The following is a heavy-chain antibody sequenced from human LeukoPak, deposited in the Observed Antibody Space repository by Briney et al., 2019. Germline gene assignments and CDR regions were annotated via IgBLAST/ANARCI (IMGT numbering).Heavy chain of an antibody. J-gene: IGHJ6*03. Sequence: SETLSLTCAVYGGSFSGYYWSWIRQPPGKGLEWIGEINHSGSTNYNPSLKSRVTISVDTSKNQFSLKLSSVTAADTAVYYCARDPHYYGDYDVGPLGYYMDVWGKGTTVTVSS. CDR3: ARDPHYYGDYDVGPLGYYMDV. CDR1: GGSFSGYY. D-gene: IGHD4-17*01. V-gene: IGHV4-34*01. CDR2: INHSGST.